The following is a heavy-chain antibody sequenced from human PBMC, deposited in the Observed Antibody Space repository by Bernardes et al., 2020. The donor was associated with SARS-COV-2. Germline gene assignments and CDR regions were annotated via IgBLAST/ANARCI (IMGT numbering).Heavy chain of an antibody. CDR1: GFTFSSYA. Sequence: GGSLRLSCAASGFTFSSYAMSWVRQAPGKGLEWVSAISGSGGSTYYADSVKGRFTISRDNSKNTLYLQMNSLRAEDTAVYYCAKEDTNFDWLLSLGYWRRYFDYWGQGTLVTVSS. CDR3: AKEDTNFDWLLSLGYWRRYFDY. CDR2: ISGSGGST. D-gene: IGHD3-9*01. V-gene: IGHV3-23*01. J-gene: IGHJ4*02.